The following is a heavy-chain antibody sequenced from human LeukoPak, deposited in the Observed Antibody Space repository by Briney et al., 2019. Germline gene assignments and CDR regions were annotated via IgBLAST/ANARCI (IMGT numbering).Heavy chain of an antibody. CDR1: GYLDTGSD. CDR2: INPNNGGT. Sequence: APGKVSYKASGYLDTGSDMHWVTQAAGQGREGWGWINPNNGGTNYPQKFQGWVTMTKDTPISTAYMVLSRVRSDDLAVYYCGRGYCRGGSCYSPFDYWGQGTLVIVSS. D-gene: IGHD2-15*01. CDR3: GRGYCRGGSCYSPFDY. V-gene: IGHV1-2*04. J-gene: IGHJ4*02.